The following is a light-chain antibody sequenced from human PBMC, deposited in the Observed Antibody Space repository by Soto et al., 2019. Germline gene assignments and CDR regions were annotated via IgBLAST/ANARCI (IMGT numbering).Light chain of an antibody. CDR3: QQYGRSPH. J-gene: IGKJ3*01. CDR1: QTVSANY. Sequence: ELVLTQSPGTLSLTPGERATLSCRASQTVSANYLAWYQQKAGQAPRLLIYGASNRATGIPDRFSGSGSGTDFTLTISRQEPEDFAVYYCQQYGRSPHFGPGTKVDIK. CDR2: GAS. V-gene: IGKV3-20*01.